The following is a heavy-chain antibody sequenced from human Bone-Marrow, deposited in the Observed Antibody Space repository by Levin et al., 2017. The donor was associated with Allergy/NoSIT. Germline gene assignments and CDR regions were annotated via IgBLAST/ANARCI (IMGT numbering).Heavy chain of an antibody. CDR3: ARGGFSGYDPQPSYYYMDV. D-gene: IGHD5-12*01. V-gene: IGHV4-59*12. CDR2: IYHSGST. CDR1: GDSISPYY. J-gene: IGHJ6*03. Sequence: SETLSLTCTVSGDSISPYYWTWVRQPPGKGLEWIGYIYHSGSTTYNPSLNSRVTISVDTSKSQFSLDLRSVTAADTAVYYCARGGFSGYDPQPSYYYMDVWGKGTTVTLSS.